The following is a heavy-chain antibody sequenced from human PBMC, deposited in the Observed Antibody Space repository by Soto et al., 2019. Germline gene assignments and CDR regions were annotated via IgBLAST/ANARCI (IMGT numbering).Heavy chain of an antibody. D-gene: IGHD6-19*01. V-gene: IGHV4-59*08. CDR1: GGSISNFY. CDR3: ARHKEAVSDRGGMDV. CDR2: VHYSGST. J-gene: IGHJ6*02. Sequence: QVQLQESGPGLVKPSETLSLPCTVSGGSISNFYWTWIRQPPGKGLEWIGNVHYSGSTNYNPSVKSRVTPAVDTAKIRLSLNLRSVAAADTAVYYCARHKEAVSDRGGMDVWGQGTTVTVYS.